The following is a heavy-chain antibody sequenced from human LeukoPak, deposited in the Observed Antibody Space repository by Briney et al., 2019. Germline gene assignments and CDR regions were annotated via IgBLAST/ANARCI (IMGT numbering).Heavy chain of an antibody. CDR1: GFTFSSYG. V-gene: IGHV3-30*02. CDR3: AKDGGNIYFFGSDY. Sequence: GGTLRLSCAASGFTFSSYGMHWVRQAPGKGLEWVAFIRYDGSNKYYADSVKGRFTISRDNSKNTPYLQMNSLRAEDTAVYYCAKDGGNIYFFGSDYWGQGTLVTVSS. CDR2: IRYDGSNK. D-gene: IGHD3-16*01. J-gene: IGHJ4*02.